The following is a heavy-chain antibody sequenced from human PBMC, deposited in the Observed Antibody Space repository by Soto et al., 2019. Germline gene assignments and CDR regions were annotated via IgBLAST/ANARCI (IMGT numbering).Heavy chain of an antibody. J-gene: IGHJ2*01. Sequence: EVQLVESGGGLVQPGGSLRLSCAASGFPFSSYWMSWVRQAPGKGLEWVANIKQDGSEKYYVDSVKGRFTISRDNAKNSLYLQMNSLRAEDTAVYYCARAGCSSTSCYEGWYFDLWGRGTLVTVSS. CDR2: IKQDGSEK. D-gene: IGHD2-2*01. CDR1: GFPFSSYW. V-gene: IGHV3-7*01. CDR3: ARAGCSSTSCYEGWYFDL.